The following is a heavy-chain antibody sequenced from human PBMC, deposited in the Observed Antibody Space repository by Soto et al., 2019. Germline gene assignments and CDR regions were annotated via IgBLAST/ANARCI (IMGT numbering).Heavy chain of an antibody. CDR1: GFTFSSYW. Sequence: GGSLRLSCAASGFTFSSYWMSWVRQAPGKGLEWVANIKQDGSEKYYVDSVKGRFTISRDNAKNSLYLQMNSLRAEDTAVYYCARDGDPDMVRGVMVEYYFDYWGQGTLVTVSS. D-gene: IGHD3-10*01. J-gene: IGHJ4*02. CDR2: IKQDGSEK. V-gene: IGHV3-7*01. CDR3: ARDGDPDMVRGVMVEYYFDY.